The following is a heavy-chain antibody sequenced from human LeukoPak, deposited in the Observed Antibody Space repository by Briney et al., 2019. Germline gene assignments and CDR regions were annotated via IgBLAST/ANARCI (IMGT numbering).Heavy chain of an antibody. CDR3: ARDYYGSGSYYDAFGI. CDR2: IYYSGST. CDR1: GGSISSYY. Sequence: PSETLSLTCTVSGGSISSYYWNWIRQPPGKGLEWIGYIYYSGSTNYNPSLKSRVTISVDTSKNQFSLKLSSVTAADTAVYYCARDYYGSGSYYDAFGIWGQGTMVTVSS. D-gene: IGHD3-10*01. V-gene: IGHV4-59*01. J-gene: IGHJ3*02.